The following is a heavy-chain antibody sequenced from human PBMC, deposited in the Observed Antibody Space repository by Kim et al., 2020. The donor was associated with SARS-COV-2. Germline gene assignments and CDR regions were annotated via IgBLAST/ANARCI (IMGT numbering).Heavy chain of an antibody. V-gene: IGHV3-7*01. Sequence: GGSLRLSCAASGFTFSSYWMSWVRQAPGKGLEWVANIKQDGSEKYYVDSVKGRFTISRDNAKNTLYLQMNSLRAEDTAVYYCARDKFPQQLVYYWFDPWGQGTLVTLSS. D-gene: IGHD6-13*01. J-gene: IGHJ5*02. CDR2: IKQDGSEK. CDR1: GFTFSSYW. CDR3: ARDKFPQQLVYYWFDP.